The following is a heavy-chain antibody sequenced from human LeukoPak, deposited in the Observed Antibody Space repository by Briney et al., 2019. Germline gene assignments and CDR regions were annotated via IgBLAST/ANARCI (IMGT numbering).Heavy chain of an antibody. J-gene: IGHJ4*02. CDR2: IYSSGST. D-gene: IGHD1-7*01. CDR3: ARTGITGTTPDY. V-gene: IGHV4-61*01. CDR1: GGSISSSSYY. Sequence: SETLSLTCTVSGGSISSSSYYWSWIRQPPGKGLEWIGYIYSSGSTNYNPSLKSRVTISVDTSKNQFSLKLSSVTAADTAVYYCARTGITGTTPDYWGQGTLVTVSS.